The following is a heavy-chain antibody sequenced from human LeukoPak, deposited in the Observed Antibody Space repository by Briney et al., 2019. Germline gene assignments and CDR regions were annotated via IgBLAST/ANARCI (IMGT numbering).Heavy chain of an antibody. V-gene: IGHV1-46*01. Sequence: ASVKVSCKASGYTFTSYYMHWVRQAPGQRLEWMGLINPSGGSTSYAQKFQGRVTMTRDTSTSTVYMELSSLRSEDTAVYYCARDRDSSWYFSRLDYWGQGTLVTVSS. CDR2: INPSGGST. CDR1: GYTFTSYY. D-gene: IGHD6-13*01. CDR3: ARDRDSSWYFSRLDY. J-gene: IGHJ4*02.